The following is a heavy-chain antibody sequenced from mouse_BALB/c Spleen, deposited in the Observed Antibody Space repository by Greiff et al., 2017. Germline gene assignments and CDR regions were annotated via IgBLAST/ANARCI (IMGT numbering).Heavy chain of an antibody. D-gene: IGHD2-4*01. J-gene: IGHJ3*01. V-gene: IGHV2-2*02. CDR1: GFSLTSYG. CDR3: ARSQDYDEAWFAY. Sequence: QVQLKESGPGLVQPSQSLSITCTVSGFSLTSYGVHWVRQSPGKGLEWLGVIWSGGSTDYNAAFISRLSISKDNSKSQVFFKMNSLQANDTAIYYCARSQDYDEAWFAYWGQGTLVTVSA. CDR2: IWSGGST.